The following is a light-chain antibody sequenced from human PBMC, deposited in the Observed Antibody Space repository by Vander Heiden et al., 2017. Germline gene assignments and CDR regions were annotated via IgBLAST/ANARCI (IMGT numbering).Light chain of an antibody. CDR2: SNN. CDR1: SSNIGSNT. Sequence: GQRVTISCSGSSSNIGSNTVNWYQQLPGTAPKLLIYSNNQRPSGVPDRFSGSKSGTSASLAIRGLQSEDEADYYGAAWDDSLNGVVFGGGTKLTVL. J-gene: IGLJ2*01. V-gene: IGLV1-44*01. CDR3: AAWDDSLNGVV.